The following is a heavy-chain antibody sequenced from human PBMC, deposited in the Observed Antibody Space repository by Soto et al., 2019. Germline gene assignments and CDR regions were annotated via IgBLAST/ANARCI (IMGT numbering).Heavy chain of an antibody. CDR2: INPNSGGT. CDR1: GYTFTGYY. Sequence: QVQLVQSGAEVKKPGASVKVSCKASGYTFTGYYMHWVRQAPGQGLEWMGWINPNSGGTNYAQKFQGWVTMTRDTSISTAYMELSRLRSDDTAVYYCARGNVLRFLEWPSADWYFDLWGRGTLVTVSS. D-gene: IGHD3-3*01. V-gene: IGHV1-2*04. J-gene: IGHJ2*01. CDR3: ARGNVLRFLEWPSADWYFDL.